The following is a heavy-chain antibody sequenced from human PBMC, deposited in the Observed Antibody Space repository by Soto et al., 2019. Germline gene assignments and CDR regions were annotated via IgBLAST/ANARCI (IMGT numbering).Heavy chain of an antibody. CDR3: ARVAGYNFWSGSVDYYYYGMDV. D-gene: IGHD3-3*01. J-gene: IGHJ6*02. CDR1: GFTFSSYG. CDR2: IWYDGSNK. V-gene: IGHV3-33*01. Sequence: QVQLVESGGGVVQPGRSLRLSCAASGFTFSSYGMHWVRQAPGKGLEWVAVIWYDGSNKYYADSVKGRFTISRDNSKNTLYLQMSSLRAEDTAVYYCARVAGYNFWSGSVDYYYYGMDVWGRGTTVTVSS.